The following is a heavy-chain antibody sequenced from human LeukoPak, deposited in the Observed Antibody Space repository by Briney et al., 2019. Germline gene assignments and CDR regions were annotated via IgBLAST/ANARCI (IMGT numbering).Heavy chain of an antibody. J-gene: IGHJ5*02. Sequence: ASVKVSCKASGGTFSSYAISWVRQAPGQGLEWMGGIIPIFGTANYAQKFQGRVTITADKSTSTAHMELSSLRSEDTAVYYCARKDAENWFDPWGQGTLVTVSS. CDR3: ARKDAENWFDP. CDR1: GGTFSSYA. D-gene: IGHD2-15*01. V-gene: IGHV1-69*06. CDR2: IIPIFGTA.